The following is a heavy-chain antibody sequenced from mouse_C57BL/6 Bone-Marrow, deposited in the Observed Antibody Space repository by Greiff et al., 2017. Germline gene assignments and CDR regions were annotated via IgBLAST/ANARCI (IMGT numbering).Heavy chain of an antibody. Sequence: VQLVESGAELARPGASVKLSCKASGYTFTSYGISWVKQRTGQGLEWIGEIYPRSGNTYYNEKFKGKATLTADKSSSTAYTGLRSLTSEDSAVYFCARTGDYAWFAYWGQGTLVTVSA. D-gene: IGHD2-4*01. V-gene: IGHV1-81*01. CDR3: ARTGDYAWFAY. CDR1: GYTFTSYG. CDR2: IYPRSGNT. J-gene: IGHJ3*01.